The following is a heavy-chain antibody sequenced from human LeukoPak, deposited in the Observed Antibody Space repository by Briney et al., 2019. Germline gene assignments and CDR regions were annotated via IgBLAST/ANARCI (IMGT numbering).Heavy chain of an antibody. D-gene: IGHD1-26*01. J-gene: IGHJ2*01. CDR1: GYTFTSYY. Sequence: GSLKVSCKASGYTFTSYYMHWVRQAPGQGLEWMGIINASGGSTSYAQKFQGRVTMTRDTSTSTFYMELSSLRSEDTAVYYCARSGSFRYFDLWGRGTLVSVSS. V-gene: IGHV1-46*01. CDR3: ARSGSFRYFDL. CDR2: INASGGST.